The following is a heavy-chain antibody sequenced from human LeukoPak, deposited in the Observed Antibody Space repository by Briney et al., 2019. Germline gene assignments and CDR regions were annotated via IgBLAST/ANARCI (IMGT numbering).Heavy chain of an antibody. J-gene: IGHJ4*02. Sequence: PSETLSLTCAVYGGSFSGYYWSWIRQPPGKGLGWIGEINHSGSTNYNPSLKSRVTISVDTSKNQFSLKLSSVTAADTAVYYCARELDYVWGSYRNALGYWGQGTLVTVSS. D-gene: IGHD3-16*02. CDR2: INHSGST. CDR3: ARELDYVWGSYRNALGY. V-gene: IGHV4-34*01. CDR1: GGSFSGYY.